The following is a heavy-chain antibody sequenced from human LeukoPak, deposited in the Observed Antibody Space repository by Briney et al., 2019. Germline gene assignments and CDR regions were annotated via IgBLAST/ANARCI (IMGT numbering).Heavy chain of an antibody. J-gene: IGHJ4*02. D-gene: IGHD2-2*01. Sequence: GGSLRLSCAASGFTFSSYAMSWVRQAPGKGLEWASGISGSGGSTYYADSVKGRFTISRDNFKNTLYLQMNSLRAEDTAVYYCAKDGGGYCSSTSCSHDYWGQGTPVTVSS. CDR2: ISGSGGST. CDR3: AKDGGGYCSSTSCSHDY. V-gene: IGHV3-23*01. CDR1: GFTFSSYA.